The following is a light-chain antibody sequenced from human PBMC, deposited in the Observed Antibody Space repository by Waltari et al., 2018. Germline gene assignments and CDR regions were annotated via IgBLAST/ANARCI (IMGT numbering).Light chain of an antibody. CDR1: QSVSTSY. CDR3: QRYDSAWT. CDR2: DTS. V-gene: IGKV3-20*01. J-gene: IGKJ1*01. Sequence: IVLTQSPGTLSLSPGDVATLSCRTSQSVSTSYVAWYQQKPGQAPRPLIYDTSSRATGIPDRFSGSGSGTDFTLTISSLKPEDFAVYYCQRYDSAWTFGQGTKVEIK.